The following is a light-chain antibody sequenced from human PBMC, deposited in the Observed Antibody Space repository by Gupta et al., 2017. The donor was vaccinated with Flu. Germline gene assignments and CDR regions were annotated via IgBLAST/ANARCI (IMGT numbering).Light chain of an antibody. J-gene: IGLJ3*02. V-gene: IGLV2-14*01. CDR3: SSSTSNDHFLV. CDR2: EVS. Sequence: QSALTQPASVSASPGQSITISCTRASSDIGTYNFVSWYQQHPGKSPRLLIYEVSNRPSGVSNRFSGSKSGNTASLTISGLQAEDEAVYYCSSSTSNDHFLVFGGGTKLTVL. CDR1: SSDIGTYNF.